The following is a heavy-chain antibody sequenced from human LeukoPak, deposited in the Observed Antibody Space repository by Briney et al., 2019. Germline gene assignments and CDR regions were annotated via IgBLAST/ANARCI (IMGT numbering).Heavy chain of an antibody. Sequence: GGSLRLSCAASGFTFSIYSMTWVRQAPVKGLEWVSYISSSSSTIYYADSVKGRFSISRDNAKKSLYLQMNSLRVEDTAVYYCTSKAPLYDFWSSYYFYWGQGTLVTVSS. CDR3: TSKAPLYDFWSSYYFY. CDR2: ISSSSSTI. J-gene: IGHJ4*02. V-gene: IGHV3-48*01. D-gene: IGHD3-3*01. CDR1: GFTFSIYS.